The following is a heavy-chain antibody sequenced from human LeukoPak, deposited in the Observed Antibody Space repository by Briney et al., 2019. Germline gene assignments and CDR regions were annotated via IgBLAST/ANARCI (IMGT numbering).Heavy chain of an antibody. CDR1: GGSISSYY. V-gene: IGHV4-59*01. Sequence: SETLSLTCTVSGGSISSYYWSWIRQPPGKGLEWIGYIYYSGSINYNPSLKSRVTISVDTSKNQFSLKLSSVTAADTAVYYCARGTAVAGPFDYWGQGTLVTVSS. J-gene: IGHJ4*02. CDR2: IYYSGSI. D-gene: IGHD6-19*01. CDR3: ARGTAVAGPFDY.